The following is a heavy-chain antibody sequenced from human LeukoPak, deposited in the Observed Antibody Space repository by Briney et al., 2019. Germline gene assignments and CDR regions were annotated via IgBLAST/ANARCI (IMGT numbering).Heavy chain of an antibody. Sequence: SETLSLTCTVSGGSISSSSYYWGWIRQPPGEGLEWIGSIYYSGSTYYNPSLKSRVTISVDTSKNQFSLKLSSVTAADTAVYYCARGYGDYPYYYYGMDVWGQGTTVTVSS. J-gene: IGHJ6*02. CDR1: GGSISSSSYY. CDR2: IYYSGST. D-gene: IGHD4-17*01. CDR3: ARGYGDYPYYYYGMDV. V-gene: IGHV4-39*07.